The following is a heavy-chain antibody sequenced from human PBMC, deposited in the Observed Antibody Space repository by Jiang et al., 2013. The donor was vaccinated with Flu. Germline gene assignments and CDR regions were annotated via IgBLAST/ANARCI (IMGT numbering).Heavy chain of an antibody. Sequence: LLKPSETLSLTCAVYGGSFSGYYWSWIRQPPGKGLEWIGEINHSGSTNYNPSLKSRVTISVDTSKNQFSLKLSSVTAADTAVYYCARLGYCSSTSCPIGMDVWGKGPRSPSPQ. CDR3: ARLGYCSSTSCPIGMDV. V-gene: IGHV4-34*01. CDR1: GGSFSGYY. D-gene: IGHD2-2*01. J-gene: IGHJ6*01. CDR2: INHSGST.